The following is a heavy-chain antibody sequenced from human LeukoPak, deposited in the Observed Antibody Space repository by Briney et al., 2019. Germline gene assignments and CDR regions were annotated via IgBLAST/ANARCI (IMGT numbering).Heavy chain of an antibody. CDR3: AASRFYYYEGRVLGIWYFDL. Sequence: PSETLSLTCTVSGGSISSSSYYWGWIRQPPGKGLEWIGTIYYSGNTYYNPSLKSRVSVSVDTSKNQFSLKLSSVTAADTAVYYCAASRFYYYEGRVLGIWYFDLWGRGSLVTVSS. CDR2: IYYSGNT. V-gene: IGHV4-39*01. CDR1: GGSISSSSYY. D-gene: IGHD3-22*01. J-gene: IGHJ2*01.